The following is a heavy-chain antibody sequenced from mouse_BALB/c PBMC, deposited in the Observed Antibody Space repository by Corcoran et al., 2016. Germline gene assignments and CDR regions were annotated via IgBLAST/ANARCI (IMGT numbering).Heavy chain of an antibody. D-gene: IGHD4-1*01. Sequence: QIQLVQYGQEMKKPGETVKISCKASGYTFTNYGMNWVKQAPGKGLKWMGWINTYTGEPTYADDFKGRFAFSLETSASTAYLQINNLKNEDTATYFCARIWDAWYFDVWGAGTTVTVSS. CDR3: ARIWDAWYFDV. V-gene: IGHV9-3-1*01. CDR1: GYTFTNYG. J-gene: IGHJ1*01. CDR2: INTYTGEP.